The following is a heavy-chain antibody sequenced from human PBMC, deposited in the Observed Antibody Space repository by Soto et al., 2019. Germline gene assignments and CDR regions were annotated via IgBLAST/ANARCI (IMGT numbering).Heavy chain of an antibody. CDR3: AKYRRTDAEGYRLDF. Sequence: PSETLSLTCTLSGGSISVYYYSLIRQPPGKGLEWIGYVYSSMSTNYNPSLESRVTISVDMSNNQFSLMLTSVTAADTAVYYCAKYRRTDAEGYRLDFWGQGTLVTVSS. J-gene: IGHJ4*02. V-gene: IGHV4-59*01. CDR1: GGSISVYY. CDR2: VYSSMST. D-gene: IGHD5-12*01.